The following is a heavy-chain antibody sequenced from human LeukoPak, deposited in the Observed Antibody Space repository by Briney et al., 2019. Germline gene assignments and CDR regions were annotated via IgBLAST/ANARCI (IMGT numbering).Heavy chain of an antibody. Sequence: GGSLRLSCAASGFTFSSYGMHWVRQAPGKGLEWVAVIWYDGSNKYYADSVKGRFTLSRDNSKNTLYLQMNSLRAEDTAVHYCAKALGNTPFDYWGQGTLVTVSS. D-gene: IGHD2-2*02. CDR1: GFTFSSYG. CDR3: AKALGNTPFDY. J-gene: IGHJ4*02. V-gene: IGHV3-33*06. CDR2: IWYDGSNK.